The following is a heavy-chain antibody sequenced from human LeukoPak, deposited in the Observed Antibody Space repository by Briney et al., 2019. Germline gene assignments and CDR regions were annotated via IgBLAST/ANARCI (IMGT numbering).Heavy chain of an antibody. Sequence: PGRSLRLSCAASGFTFSSYGMHWVRQAPGKGLEGVAVISYDGTYKYYADSVKGRFTISRDNSKNTLYLQMNSLRVEDTAVYYCAKSGQNYYGSVWGQGTQVTVSS. D-gene: IGHD3-10*01. CDR3: AKSGQNYYGSV. CDR1: GFTFSSYG. J-gene: IGHJ4*02. V-gene: IGHV3-30*18. CDR2: ISYDGTYK.